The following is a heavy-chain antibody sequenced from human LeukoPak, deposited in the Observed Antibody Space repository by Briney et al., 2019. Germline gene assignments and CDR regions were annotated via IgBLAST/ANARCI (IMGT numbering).Heavy chain of an antibody. J-gene: IGHJ6*03. CDR3: ARESYRYFDSYYYMDV. CDR1: GFTFSSYE. Sequence: GGSLRLSCAASGFTFSSYEMNWVRQAPGKGLEWVSYISSSGSTIYYADSVKGRFTLPRDNAKNSLYLQMNSLRAEDTAVYYCARESYRYFDSYYYMDVWGKGTTVTVSS. D-gene: IGHD3-9*01. V-gene: IGHV3-48*03. CDR2: ISSSGSTI.